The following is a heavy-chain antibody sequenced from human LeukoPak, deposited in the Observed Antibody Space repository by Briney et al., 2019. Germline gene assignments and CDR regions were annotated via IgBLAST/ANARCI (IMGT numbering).Heavy chain of an antibody. V-gene: IGHV3-48*01. J-gene: IGHJ4*02. D-gene: IGHD6-13*01. Sequence: PGGSLRLSCAASGFTLNTYTFNWVRQAPGKGLEWVAFISSTSTFTYYADSVKGRFTISRDNAKNSLFLQMNSLRVEDTAIYYCARGYNHQIAAANDYWGQGALVTVSS. CDR1: GFTLNTYT. CDR3: ARGYNHQIAAANDY. CDR2: ISSTSTFT.